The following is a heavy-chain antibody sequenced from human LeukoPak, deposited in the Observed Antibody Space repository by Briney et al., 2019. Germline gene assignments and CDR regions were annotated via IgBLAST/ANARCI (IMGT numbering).Heavy chain of an antibody. J-gene: IGHJ4*02. CDR2: IYYSGST. V-gene: IGHV4-39*07. Sequence: PSETLSLTCTVSGGSISSSNYYWGWIRQPPGKGLEWIGYIYYSGSTYYNPSLKSRVTISVDTSKNQFSLKLSSVTAADTAVYYRTREGYSSPDYWGQGTLVTVSS. D-gene: IGHD5-18*01. CDR3: TREGYSSPDY. CDR1: GGSISSSNYY.